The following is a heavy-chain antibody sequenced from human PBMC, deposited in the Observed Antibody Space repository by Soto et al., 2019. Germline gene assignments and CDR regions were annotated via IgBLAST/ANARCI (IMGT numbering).Heavy chain of an antibody. CDR3: ARQPAAGENFDY. D-gene: IGHD6-13*01. CDR2: IYYSGST. CDR1: GGSISSYY. V-gene: IGHV4-59*08. J-gene: IGHJ4*02. Sequence: SETLSLTCTVSGGSISSYYWSWIRQPPGKGLEWIGYIYYSGSTNYNPSLKSRVTISVDTSKNQFSLKLSSVTAADTAVYYCARQPAAGENFDYWGQGTLVTVS.